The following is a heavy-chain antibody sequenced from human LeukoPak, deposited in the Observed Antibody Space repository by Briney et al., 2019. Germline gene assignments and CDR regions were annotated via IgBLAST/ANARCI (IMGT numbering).Heavy chain of an antibody. CDR2: INHSGST. CDR1: GGSFSGYY. Sequence: SETLSLTCAVYGGSFSGYYWSWIRQPPGKGLEWIGEINHSGSTNYNPSLKSRVTISVDTSKNQFSLKLSSVTAADTAVYYCARLGRRDGYSPRYWGQGTLVTVSS. D-gene: IGHD5-24*01. CDR3: ARLGRRDGYSPRY. V-gene: IGHV4-34*01. J-gene: IGHJ4*02.